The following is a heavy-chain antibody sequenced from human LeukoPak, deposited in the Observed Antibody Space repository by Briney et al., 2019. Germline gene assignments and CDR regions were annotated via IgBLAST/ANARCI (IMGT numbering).Heavy chain of an antibody. V-gene: IGHV4-39*07. D-gene: IGHD2-15*01. CDR3: ARESFKWSYYFDY. J-gene: IGHJ4*02. CDR2: IYYSGST. Sequence: SETLSLTCTVSGGSISSSSYYWGWIRQPPGKGLEWIGSIYYSGSTYYNPSLKSRVTISVDTSKNQFSLKLSSVTAADTAVYYCARESFKWSYYFDYWGQGTLVTVSS. CDR1: GGSISSSSYY.